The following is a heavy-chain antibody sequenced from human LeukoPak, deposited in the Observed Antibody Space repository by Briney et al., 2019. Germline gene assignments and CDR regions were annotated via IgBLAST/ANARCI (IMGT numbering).Heavy chain of an antibody. CDR2: IYYSGST. J-gene: IGHJ5*02. V-gene: IGHV4-59*01. D-gene: IGHD6-13*01. CDR1: GGSISSFY. Sequence: SETLSLTCTVSGGSISSFYWSWIRQPPGEGLEWIGYIYYSGSTNYNPSLKSRVTISVDTSKNQFSLKLSSVTAADTAVYYCARAAAEGYWFDPWGQGTLVTVSS. CDR3: ARAAAEGYWFDP.